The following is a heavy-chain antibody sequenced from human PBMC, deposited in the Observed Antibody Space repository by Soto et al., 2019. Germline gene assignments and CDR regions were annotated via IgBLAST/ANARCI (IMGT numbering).Heavy chain of an antibody. Sequence: QVQLVQSGAEVKKPGASVKVSCKASGYTFTSYGISWVRQAPGQGLEGMGWISAYNGNTNYAQKLQGRVTMTTDTSTSTAYMELRSLRSDDTAVYYCARVATNLYYDFGDWFDPWGQGTLVTVSS. CDR2: ISAYNGNT. V-gene: IGHV1-18*04. J-gene: IGHJ5*02. CDR3: ARVATNLYYDFGDWFDP. D-gene: IGHD3-3*01. CDR1: GYTFTSYG.